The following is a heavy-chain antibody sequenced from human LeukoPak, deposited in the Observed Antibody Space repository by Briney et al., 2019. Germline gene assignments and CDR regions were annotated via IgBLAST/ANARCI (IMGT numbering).Heavy chain of an antibody. CDR3: ASLSPGSYSGDFDY. V-gene: IGHV4-39*01. CDR2: IYYSGNT. D-gene: IGHD1-26*01. CDR1: GVSISSSNSY. Sequence: PSETLSLTCTVSGVSISSSNSYWGWIRQPPGKGLEWIGSIYYSGNTYYNASLKSQVSISIDTSKNQFSLKLSSVTAADTAVYYCASLSPGSYSGDFDYWGQGTLVTVSS. J-gene: IGHJ4*02.